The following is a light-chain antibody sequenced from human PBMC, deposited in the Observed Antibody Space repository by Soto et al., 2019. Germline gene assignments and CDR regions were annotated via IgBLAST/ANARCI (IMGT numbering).Light chain of an antibody. CDR2: EVS. CDR1: SSDVGGYNF. V-gene: IGLV2-8*01. CDR3: SSYAGSNNVV. J-gene: IGLJ1*01. Sequence: QSVLTQPPSASGSPGQSVTISCTGTSSDVGGYNFVSWYQQHPGKAPKLMISEVSKRPSGVPDRFSGSKSGNTASLTVSGLQAEDEADYCCSSYAGSNNVVFGTGTKLTVL.